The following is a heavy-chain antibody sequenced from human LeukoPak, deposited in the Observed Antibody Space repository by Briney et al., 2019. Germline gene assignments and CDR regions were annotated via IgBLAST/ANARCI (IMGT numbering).Heavy chain of an antibody. CDR1: GFTFSSYA. CDR2: ISYDGSNK. J-gene: IGHJ4*02. D-gene: IGHD3-22*01. Sequence: PGGSLRLSCAASGFTFSSYAMHWVRQAPGKGLEWVAVISYDGSNKYYADSVKGRFTISRDNSKNTLYLQMNSLRAEDTAVYYCAREVVDYYDSSGYPDYWGQGTLVTVSS. CDR3: AREVVDYYDSSGYPDY. V-gene: IGHV3-30*04.